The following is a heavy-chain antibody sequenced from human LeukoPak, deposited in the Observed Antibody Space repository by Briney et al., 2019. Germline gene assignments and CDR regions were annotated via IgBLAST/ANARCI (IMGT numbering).Heavy chain of an antibody. CDR3: ALTCYCSSTSCYLDDALDI. V-gene: IGHV4-38-2*01. D-gene: IGHD2-2*01. CDR1: GYSISSGYY. CDR2: IYHSGST. J-gene: IGHJ3*02. Sequence: SETLSLTCAVSGYSISSGYYWGWIRQPPGKGLEWIGSIYHSGSTYYNPSLKSRVTISVDTSKNQFSLKLSSVTAADTAVYYCALTCYCSSTSCYLDDALDIWGQGTMVTVSS.